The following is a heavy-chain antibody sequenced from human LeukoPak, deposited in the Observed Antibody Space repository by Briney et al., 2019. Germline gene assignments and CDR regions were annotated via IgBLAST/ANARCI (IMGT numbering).Heavy chain of an antibody. D-gene: IGHD2/OR15-2a*01. J-gene: IGHJ4*02. CDR1: GFTFSSSD. CDR3: AKASSNYFYCFEY. CDR2: ISYDATNK. V-gene: IGHV3-30*18. Sequence: PGRSLRLSCAASGFTFSSSDMHWVRQAPGKGLEWVAVISYDATNKYYADSVKGRFTLSRDNSKNTLYLQTNTPRDEDTAVYYCAKASSNYFYCFEYWGQGTLVTVSS.